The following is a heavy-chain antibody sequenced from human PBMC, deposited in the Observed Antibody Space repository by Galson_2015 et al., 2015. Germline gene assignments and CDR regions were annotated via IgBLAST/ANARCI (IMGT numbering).Heavy chain of an antibody. CDR3: ATDLLDY. CDR2: IKRKSDGGTT. V-gene: IGHV3-15*01. CDR1: GFTFTNAW. J-gene: IGHJ4*02. Sequence: SLRLSCAASGFTFTNAWMSWVRQAPGKGLEWVGRIKRKSDGGTTDYAAPVKGKFTISRDDSKNTVWLQINSLKTEDTAMYYCATDLLDYWGQGTLVTVSS. D-gene: IGHD2-15*01.